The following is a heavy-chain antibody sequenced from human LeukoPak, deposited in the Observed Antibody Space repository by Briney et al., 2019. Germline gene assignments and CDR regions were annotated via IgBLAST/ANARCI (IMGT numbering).Heavy chain of an antibody. J-gene: IGHJ3*02. Sequence: GGSLRLSCAASGFTFSSYGMHWVRQAPGKGLEWVAVISYDGSNKYYADSVKGRFTISRDNAKNSLYLQMNSLRAEDTAVYYCARDKGAFDIWGQGTMVTVSS. CDR3: ARDKGAFDI. V-gene: IGHV3-30*03. CDR1: GFTFSSYG. CDR2: ISYDGSNK.